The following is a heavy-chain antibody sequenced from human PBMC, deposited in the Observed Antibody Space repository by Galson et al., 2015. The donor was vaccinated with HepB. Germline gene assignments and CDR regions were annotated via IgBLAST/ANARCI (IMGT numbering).Heavy chain of an antibody. V-gene: IGHV3-48*04. D-gene: IGHD4-17*01. CDR3: ARGFYPYGFHYYYYYGMDV. CDR2: ISSSSSTI. J-gene: IGHJ6*02. CDR1: GFTFSSYS. Sequence: SLRLSCAASGFTFSSYSMNWVRQAPGKGLEWVSYISSSSSTIYYADSVKGRFTISRDNAKNSLYLQMNSLRAEDTAVYYCARGFYPYGFHYYYYYGMDVWGQGTTVTVSS.